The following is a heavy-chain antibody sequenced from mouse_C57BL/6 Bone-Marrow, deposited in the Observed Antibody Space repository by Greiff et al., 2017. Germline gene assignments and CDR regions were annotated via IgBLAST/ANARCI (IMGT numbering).Heavy chain of an antibody. V-gene: IGHV5-15*01. CDR2: ISNLAYSI. CDR1: GFTFSDYG. J-gene: IGHJ1*03. CDR3: ARQRTYFDV. Sequence: DVKLVESGGGLVQPGGSLKLSCAASGFTFSDYGMAWVRQAPRKGPEWVAFISNLAYSIYYADTVTGRFTISRENAKNTLYLEMSSLRSEDTAMYYCARQRTYFDVWGTGTTVTVSS.